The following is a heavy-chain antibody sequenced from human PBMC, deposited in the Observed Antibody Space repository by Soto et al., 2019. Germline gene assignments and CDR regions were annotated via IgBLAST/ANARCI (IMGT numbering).Heavy chain of an antibody. CDR3: AKVRDSSSWYGPFDY. CDR1: GFTFSSYA. D-gene: IGHD6-13*01. J-gene: IGHJ4*02. Sequence: EVQLLESGGGLVQPGGSLRLSCAASGFTFSSYAMSWVRQAPGKGLEWVSAISGSGGSTYYADSVKGRFTISRDNSKNTLYLQMNSLRAEDTAVYYRAKVRDSSSWYGPFDYWGQGTLVTVSS. CDR2: ISGSGGST. V-gene: IGHV3-23*01.